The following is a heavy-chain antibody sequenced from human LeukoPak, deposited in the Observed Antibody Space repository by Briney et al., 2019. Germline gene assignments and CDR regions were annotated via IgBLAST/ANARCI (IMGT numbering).Heavy chain of an antibody. CDR1: GFTFSSDA. CDR3: AKDWGYDSHEYFDY. Sequence: GGSLRLSCAASGFTFSSDAMHWVRQAPGKGLEWVAVISYDGSNKYYADSVKGRFTISRDNSKNTLYLQMNSLRAEDTAVYYCAKDWGYDSHEYFDYWGQGTLVTLSS. J-gene: IGHJ4*02. D-gene: IGHD3-22*01. CDR2: ISYDGSNK. V-gene: IGHV3-30-3*01.